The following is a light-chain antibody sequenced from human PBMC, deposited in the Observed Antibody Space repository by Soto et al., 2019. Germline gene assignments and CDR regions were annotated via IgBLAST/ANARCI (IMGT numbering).Light chain of an antibody. J-gene: IGKJ5*01. CDR2: GVS. CDR3: QQLLSYPIT. V-gene: IGKV1-39*01. Sequence: DIQMTQSPSSLSSSVGDKFTITCRASQSISSSLNWYQQKSGKAPNLLIYGVSRLQGGVPSRFSGSGSGTEFTLTISSLQPDDFATYYCQQLLSYPITFGQGTRLEIK. CDR1: QSISSS.